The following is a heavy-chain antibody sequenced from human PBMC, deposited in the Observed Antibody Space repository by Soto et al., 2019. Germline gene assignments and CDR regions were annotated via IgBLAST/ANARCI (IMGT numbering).Heavy chain of an antibody. CDR1: GFTFSSYA. CDR2: ISYDGSNK. Sequence: QVQLVESGGGVVQPGRSLRLSCAASGFTFSSYAMHWVRQAPGKGLEWVAVISYDGSNKYYADSVKGRFTISRDNSKNTLYQQMNSLRAEDTAVYYCARNRYYYDSSHLDYWGQGTLVTVSS. V-gene: IGHV3-30-3*01. J-gene: IGHJ4*02. CDR3: ARNRYYYDSSHLDY. D-gene: IGHD3-22*01.